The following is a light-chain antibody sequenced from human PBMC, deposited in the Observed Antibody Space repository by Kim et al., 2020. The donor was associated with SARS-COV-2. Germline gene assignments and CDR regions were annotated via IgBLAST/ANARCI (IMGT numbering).Light chain of an antibody. CDR2: DAS. CDR1: QSVSSY. Sequence: VSPGERATLYCRASQSVSSYLAWYQHKPGQAPRLLVYDASNRATGIPARFSGSGSGTDFTLTISSLEPEDFAVYYCQQRINWPITFGQGTRLEIK. CDR3: QQRINWPIT. J-gene: IGKJ5*01. V-gene: IGKV3-11*01.